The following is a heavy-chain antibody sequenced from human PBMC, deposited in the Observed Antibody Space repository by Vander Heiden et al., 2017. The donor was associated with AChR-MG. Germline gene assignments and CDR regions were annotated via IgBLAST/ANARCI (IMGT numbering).Heavy chain of an antibody. CDR2: IYYSGGT. Sequence: QLQLQESGPGLVKPSETLSLTCTVSGGSISSSSYYWGWIRQPPGKGLEWIGSIYYSGGTYYNPSLKSRVTISVDTSKNQFSLKLSAVTAADTAVYYCARRSQGKRPPRKNKWVFDYWGQGTLVTVSS. J-gene: IGHJ4*02. D-gene: IGHD1-1*01. CDR1: GGSISSSSYY. CDR3: ARRSQGKRPPRKNKWVFDY. V-gene: IGHV4-39*01.